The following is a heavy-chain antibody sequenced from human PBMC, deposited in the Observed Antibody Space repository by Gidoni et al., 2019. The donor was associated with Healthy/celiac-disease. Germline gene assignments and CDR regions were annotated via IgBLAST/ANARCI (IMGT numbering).Heavy chain of an antibody. Sequence: QVQLVESGGGVVQPGRSLRLSCAASGFTFSSYGMHWVRQAPGKGLEWVAVIWYDGSNKYYADSVKGRFTISRDNSKNTLYLQMNSLRAEDTAVYYCARDAAAAGIRRFAEYFQHWGQGTLVTVSS. D-gene: IGHD6-13*01. J-gene: IGHJ1*01. V-gene: IGHV3-33*01. CDR1: GFTFSSYG. CDR3: ARDAAAAGIRRFAEYFQH. CDR2: IWYDGSNK.